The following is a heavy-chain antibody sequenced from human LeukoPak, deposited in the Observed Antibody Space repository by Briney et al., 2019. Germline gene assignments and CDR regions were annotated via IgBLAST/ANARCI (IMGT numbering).Heavy chain of an antibody. CDR2: IGGSGGST. V-gene: IGHV3-23*01. CDR3: AKDVGSSGSFVH. D-gene: IGHD6-19*01. CDR1: GFTFSSYA. Sequence: PGGSLRLSCAASGFTFSSYAMSWVRQAPGKGLEWVSAIGGSGGSTYHAASVKGRFTISRDNSRNTLYLQMNGLRAEDTAVYYCAKDVGSSGSFVHWGQGTLVTVSS. J-gene: IGHJ4*02.